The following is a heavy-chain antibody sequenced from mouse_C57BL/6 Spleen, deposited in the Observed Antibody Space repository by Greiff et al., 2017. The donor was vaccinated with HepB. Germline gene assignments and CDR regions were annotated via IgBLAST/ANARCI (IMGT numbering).Heavy chain of an antibody. CDR1: GFTFSDYY. CDR2: INYDGSST. CDR3: AREGLGRGYYFDY. Sequence: DVQLVESAGGLVQPGSSMKLSCTASGFTFSDYYMAWVRQVPEKGLEWVANINYDGSSTYYLDSLKSRFIISRDNAKNILYLQMSSLKSEDTATYYCAREGLGRGYYFDYWGQGTTLTVSS. D-gene: IGHD4-1*01. J-gene: IGHJ2*01. V-gene: IGHV5-16*01.